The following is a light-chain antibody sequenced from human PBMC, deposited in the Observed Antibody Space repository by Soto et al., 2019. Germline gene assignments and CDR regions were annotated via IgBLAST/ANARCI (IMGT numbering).Light chain of an antibody. Sequence: EIVLTQSPGTLSLSPGERATLSCRASQSVSSSYLAWYQQKPGQAPRLLIYGASSRATGITDRFSGSGSGTDFTLTISRLEPEDFAVYYCQQYLGTFGQGTKVEIK. CDR1: QSVSSSY. V-gene: IGKV3-20*01. CDR3: QQYLGT. J-gene: IGKJ1*01. CDR2: GAS.